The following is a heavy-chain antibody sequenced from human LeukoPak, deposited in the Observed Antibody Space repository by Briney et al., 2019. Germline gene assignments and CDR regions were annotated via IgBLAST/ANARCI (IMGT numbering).Heavy chain of an antibody. CDR3: AGGGYYCSGGSCYDY. Sequence: ASVKVSCKASGGTFSSYAISWVRQAPGQGLEWMGRIIPILGIANYAQKFQGRVTITADKSTSTAYMELSSLRSEDTAVYYCAGGGYYCSGGSCYDYWGQGTLVTVSS. J-gene: IGHJ4*02. V-gene: IGHV1-69*04. CDR1: GGTFSSYA. D-gene: IGHD2-15*01. CDR2: IIPILGIA.